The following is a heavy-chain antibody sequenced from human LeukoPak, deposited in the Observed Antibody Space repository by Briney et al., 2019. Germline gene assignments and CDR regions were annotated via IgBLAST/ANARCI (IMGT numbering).Heavy chain of an antibody. V-gene: IGHV3-30*18. CDR3: AKDKGGGYGNDGFDI. CDR2: ISYEGSNQ. Sequence: GGSLRLSCAASGFTFSSYGMHWVRQAPGKGLEWVAVISYEGSNQYYADSVKGRFTISRDNSKNTLYLQMSSLRAEDTAVYYCAKDKGGGYGNDGFDIWGRGTMVTVSS. J-gene: IGHJ3*02. D-gene: IGHD3-16*01. CDR1: GFTFSSYG.